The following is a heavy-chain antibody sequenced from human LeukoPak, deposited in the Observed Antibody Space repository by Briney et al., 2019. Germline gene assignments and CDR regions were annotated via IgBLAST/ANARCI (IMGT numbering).Heavy chain of an antibody. CDR3: ARVRDISGHWGFLDY. V-gene: IGHV3-30*03. CDR2: ISFDGSNK. Sequence: GGSLRLSCAASGFTFSSYGMHWVRQAPGKGLEWVAVISFDGSNKSYADSVKGRFTISRDNSKNTVNLQMNSLRAEDTAVFYCARVRDISGHWGFLDYWGQGTLVTVSS. D-gene: IGHD6-19*01. CDR1: GFTFSSYG. J-gene: IGHJ4*02.